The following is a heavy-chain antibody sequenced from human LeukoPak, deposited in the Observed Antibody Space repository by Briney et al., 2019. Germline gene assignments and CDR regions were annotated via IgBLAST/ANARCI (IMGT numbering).Heavy chain of an antibody. CDR1: GFSFSRSW. J-gene: IGHJ4*02. D-gene: IGHD2-21*02. Sequence: GGSLRLSCAASGFSFSRSWMSWVRQAPGKGLEWVVNIRPDGSDKCYVDSVRGRFIISRDNAKNSLYLQMNSLRAEDTVVYYCVTAKTCGGDCYHFAYWGQRALLTVSA. CDR3: VTAKTCGGDCYHFAY. V-gene: IGHV3-7*03. CDR2: IRPDGSDK.